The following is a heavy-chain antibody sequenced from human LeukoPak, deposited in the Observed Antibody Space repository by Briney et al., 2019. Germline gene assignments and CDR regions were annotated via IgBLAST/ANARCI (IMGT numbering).Heavy chain of an antibody. CDR2: ISGSAGST. Sequence: GGPLRLSCAASGFTYSSYAMSWFRQAPGRGLECVSTISGSAGSTHYAESVKPRYTISRDNPKNTLYLPMTSPRAEDTAVYYGANGSGLTGSFFDYWGQGTLVTVSS. J-gene: IGHJ4*02. D-gene: IGHD7-27*01. V-gene: IGHV3-23*01. CDR3: ANGSGLTGSFFDY. CDR1: GFTYSSYA.